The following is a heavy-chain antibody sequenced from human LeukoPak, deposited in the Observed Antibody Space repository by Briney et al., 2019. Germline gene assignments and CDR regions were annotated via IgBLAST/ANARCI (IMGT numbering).Heavy chain of an antibody. CDR2: IYYSGST. CDR1: GGSISSGDYY. V-gene: IGHV4-30-4*08. CDR3: ARVTVGAITTNAFDI. D-gene: IGHD1-26*01. J-gene: IGHJ3*02. Sequence: SQTLSLTCTVSGGSISSGDYYWSLIRQSPGKGLEWIGYIYYSGSTYYNPSLKSRVTISVDTSKNQFSLKLSSVTAAETAVYDCARVTVGAITTNAFDIWGQGTMVTVSS.